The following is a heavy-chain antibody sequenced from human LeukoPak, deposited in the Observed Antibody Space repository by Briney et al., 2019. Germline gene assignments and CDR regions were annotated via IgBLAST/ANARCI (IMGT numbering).Heavy chain of an antibody. J-gene: IGHJ4*02. V-gene: IGHV1-18*01. CDR1: GYTFTSYG. CDR3: ATDSGVVGATIFDY. D-gene: IGHD1-26*01. CDR2: IGAYNGNT. Sequence: PRASVKVSCKASGYTFTSYGISWVRQAPGQGLEWMGWIGAYNGNTNYAQKLQGRVTMTEDTSTDTAYMELSSLRSEDTAVYYCATDSGVVGATIFDYWGQGTLVTVSS.